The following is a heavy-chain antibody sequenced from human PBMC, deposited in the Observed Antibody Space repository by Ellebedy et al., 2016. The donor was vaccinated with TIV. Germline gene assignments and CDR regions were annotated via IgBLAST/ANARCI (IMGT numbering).Heavy chain of an antibody. V-gene: IGHV3-53*01. Sequence: PGGSLRFSCAASGFTVSSNFMTWVRQAPGKGLEWVSVIYGGGTIRYADSVKGRFTISRDNSKNTVDLQMNSLRAEDTAVYYCARPTVPDTICGACGMDVWGQGTTVIVSS. CDR3: ARPTVPDTICGACGMDV. J-gene: IGHJ6*02. CDR2: IYGGGTI. CDR1: GFTVSSNF. D-gene: IGHD2-2*01.